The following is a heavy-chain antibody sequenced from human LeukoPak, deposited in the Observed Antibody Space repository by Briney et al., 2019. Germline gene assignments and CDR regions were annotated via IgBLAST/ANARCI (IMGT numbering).Heavy chain of an antibody. Sequence: GGSLRLSCAAPGFVINNYWMHWVRQAPGKGLVWVSGVNGDGTTTTYAGSVKGRFTISRDNAKNTVYLQMNSLRAEDTAVYYCARFRTVADQYGMDVWGQGTRSSSP. CDR3: ARFRTVADQYGMDV. CDR1: GFVINNYW. V-gene: IGHV3-74*03. CDR2: VNGDGTTT. J-gene: IGHJ6*02. D-gene: IGHD6-19*01.